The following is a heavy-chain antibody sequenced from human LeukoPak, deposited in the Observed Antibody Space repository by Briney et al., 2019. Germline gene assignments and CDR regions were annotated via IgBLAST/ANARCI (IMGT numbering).Heavy chain of an antibody. Sequence: TLGESLKISCKGSGYSFTSYWIGWVRQAPGQGLEWMGWINPNSGDTKYEQRFQGRVTMTRDTSISTAYMELTRLRSDDAAVYFCARDGSWSSISYSDYWGQGTLVTVSS. CDR1: GYSFTSYW. D-gene: IGHD2-2*01. CDR2: INPNSGDT. V-gene: IGHV1-2*02. CDR3: ARDGSWSSISYSDY. J-gene: IGHJ4*02.